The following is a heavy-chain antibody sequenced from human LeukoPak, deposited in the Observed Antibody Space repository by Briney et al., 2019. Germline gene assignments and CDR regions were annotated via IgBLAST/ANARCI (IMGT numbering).Heavy chain of an antibody. J-gene: IGHJ4*02. CDR3: ARGPNSNWSGLDF. D-gene: IGHD6-6*01. CDR1: GFSFSGHW. V-gene: IGHV3-74*01. Sequence: GSLRLSCTASGFSFSGHWMHWARHLPGKGLVWVSRISPTGSTTSYADSVKGRFTVSRDNAKNTLYLQVNNLRAEDTAVYYCARGPNSNWSGLDFWGQGTLLTVSS. CDR2: ISPTGSTT.